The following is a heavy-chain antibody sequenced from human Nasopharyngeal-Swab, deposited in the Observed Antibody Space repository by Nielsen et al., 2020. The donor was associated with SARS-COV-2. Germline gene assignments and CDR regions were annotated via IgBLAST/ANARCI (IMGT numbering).Heavy chain of an antibody. Sequence: GGSLRLSCAASGFTVSSNYMSWIRQAPGKGLEWVSYISSSGSTIYYADSVKGRFTISRDNAKNSLYLQMNSLRAEDTAVYYCARSRSYYDSSGFPVGYWGQGTLVTVSS. CDR3: ARSRSYYDSSGFPVGY. J-gene: IGHJ4*02. D-gene: IGHD3-22*01. V-gene: IGHV3-11*01. CDR2: ISSSGSTI. CDR1: GFTVSSNY.